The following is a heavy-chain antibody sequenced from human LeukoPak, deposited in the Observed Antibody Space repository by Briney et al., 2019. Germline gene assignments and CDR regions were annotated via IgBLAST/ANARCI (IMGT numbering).Heavy chain of an antibody. V-gene: IGHV3-23*01. CDR2: ISGSGGST. J-gene: IGHJ5*02. D-gene: IGHD1-14*01. CDR1: GFTFSDYY. Sequence: GGSLRLSCAASGFTFSDYYMSWIRQAPGKGLEWVSAISGSGGSTYYADSVKGRFTISRDNSKNTLYLQMNSLRAEDTAVYYCAKERIGYNRNWFDPWGQGTLVTVSS. CDR3: AKERIGYNRNWFDP.